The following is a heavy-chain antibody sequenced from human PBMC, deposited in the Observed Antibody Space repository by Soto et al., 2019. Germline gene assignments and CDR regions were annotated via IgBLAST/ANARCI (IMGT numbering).Heavy chain of an antibody. CDR3: ARESYSGYHSYDY. V-gene: IGHV4-38-2*02. CDR2: MYHDGNT. CDR1: GYSISRGCF. J-gene: IGHJ4*02. Sequence: SETLSLPCAVSGYSISRGCFWGWIRQPPGKGLEWIANMYHDGNTHYNPSLKRRVTMSVDTSKNQFSLKLNSVTAADTAVYYCARESYSGYHSYDYWGQGILVTVSS. D-gene: IGHD5-12*01.